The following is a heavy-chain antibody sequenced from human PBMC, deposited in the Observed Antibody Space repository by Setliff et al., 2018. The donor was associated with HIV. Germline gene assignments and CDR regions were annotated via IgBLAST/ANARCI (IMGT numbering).Heavy chain of an antibody. CDR2: IHYSGST. CDR3: ARTGIQLWSYYYFDY. V-gene: IGHV4-59*01. D-gene: IGHD5-18*01. J-gene: IGHJ4*02. Sequence: SETLSLTCTVSGGSISSSYWTWTRQPPGKGLEWIGNIHYSGSTNYNPSLKSRVTISVDTSRNQFSLKLSSVTAADTAVYYCARTGIQLWSYYYFDYWGQGTLVTVSS. CDR1: GGSISSSY.